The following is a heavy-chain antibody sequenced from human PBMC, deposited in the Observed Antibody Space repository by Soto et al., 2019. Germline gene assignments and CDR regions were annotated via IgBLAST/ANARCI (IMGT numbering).Heavy chain of an antibody. CDR2: IKGDGSIT. J-gene: IGHJ6*02. Sequence: EVQLVESGGGLVQPGGSLRLSCAASEFTFSNYWMHWVRQAPGKGLVWVSRIKGDGSITNYADSVKGRFTISRDNAKNTLFLEMDSVTAEDTAVYYCARGVPDHYATDDWGQVTTVTVSS. CDR1: EFTFSNYW. CDR3: ARGVPDHYATDD. V-gene: IGHV3-74*02.